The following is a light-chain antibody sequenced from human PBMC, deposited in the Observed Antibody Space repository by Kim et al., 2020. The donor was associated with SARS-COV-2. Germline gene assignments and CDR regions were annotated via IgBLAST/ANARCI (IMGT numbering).Light chain of an antibody. CDR2: DAS. Sequence: SASVGDRVTMTCRASQSITRSLAWYQQKPGKAPKLLIYDASSLKRGVPSRFSGSGSGTEFTLTISSLQPDDFATYYCHQYNSYSHTFGQGTKLEI. V-gene: IGKV1-5*01. J-gene: IGKJ2*01. CDR1: QSITRS. CDR3: HQYNSYSHT.